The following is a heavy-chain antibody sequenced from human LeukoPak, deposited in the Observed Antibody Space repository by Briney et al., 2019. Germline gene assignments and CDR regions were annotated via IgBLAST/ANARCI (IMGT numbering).Heavy chain of an antibody. V-gene: IGHV3-23*01. J-gene: IGHJ6*03. Sequence: PGGSLRLSCAASRFPFSDFAMSWVRQAPGKGLQWVSTLSGSGDGTYFADALKGRFTISRDNSKNTLYLQMNSLRADDTAVYYCAKNEGWELHQYNLDVWGTGTAVTVSS. D-gene: IGHD1-26*01. CDR2: LSGSGDGT. CDR3: AKNEGWELHQYNLDV. CDR1: RFPFSDFA.